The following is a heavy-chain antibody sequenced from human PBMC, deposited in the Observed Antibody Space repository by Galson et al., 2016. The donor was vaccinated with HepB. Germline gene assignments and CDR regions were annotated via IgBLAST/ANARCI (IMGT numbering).Heavy chain of an antibody. CDR1: GYTFTSYG. CDR3: ARGRDGYNLYYDYYGMDV. D-gene: IGHD5-24*01. CDR2: ISAYNGNT. V-gene: IGHV1-18*01. J-gene: IGHJ6*02. Sequence: SVKVSCKASGYTFTSYGISWVRQAPGQGLEWMGWISAYNGNTNYAQKLQGRVTMTTDTSTSTAYMELRSLRSDDTAVYDCARGRDGYNLYYDYYGMDVWGQGTTVTVSS.